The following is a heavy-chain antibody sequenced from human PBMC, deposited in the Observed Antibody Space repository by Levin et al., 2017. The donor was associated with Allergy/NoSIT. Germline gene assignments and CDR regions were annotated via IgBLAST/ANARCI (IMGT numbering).Heavy chain of an antibody. D-gene: IGHD3-10*01. CDR1: GFTFSSYA. J-gene: IGHJ6*02. Sequence: GESLKISCAASGFTFSSYAMSWVRQAPGKGLEWVSAISGSGGSTYYADSVKGRFTISRDNSKNTLYLQMNSLRAEDTAVYYCAGTMVRGVIRDYYYYYGMDVWGQGTTVTVSS. V-gene: IGHV3-23*01. CDR2: ISGSGGST. CDR3: AGTMVRGVIRDYYYYYGMDV.